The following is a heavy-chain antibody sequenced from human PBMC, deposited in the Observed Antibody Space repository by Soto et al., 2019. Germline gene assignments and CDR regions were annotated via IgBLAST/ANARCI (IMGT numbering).Heavy chain of an antibody. D-gene: IGHD1-20*01. Sequence: PSETLSLTCTVSGDSITDGDYYWSWIRQPPGKDLEWIAYIYYNGIIHYNPSLKSRVTISLDPSKNQFSLTMTSVTDADTAVYSCAPGIKQGFDPWGQGTLVTVSS. CDR2: IYYNGII. J-gene: IGHJ5*02. CDR3: APGIKQGFDP. V-gene: IGHV4-30-4*01. CDR1: GDSITDGDYY.